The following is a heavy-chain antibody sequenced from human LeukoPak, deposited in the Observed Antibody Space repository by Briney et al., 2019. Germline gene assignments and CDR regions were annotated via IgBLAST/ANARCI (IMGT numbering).Heavy chain of an antibody. CDR1: GFTFSTYW. CDR3: ARDNNWGFDY. J-gene: IGHJ4*02. CDR2: INPAGSDK. V-gene: IGHV3-7*01. Sequence: PGGSLRLSCEVSGFTFSTYWMNWVRQAPGKGLEWVANINPAGSDKYYVDSVKGRLTISRDNAKNSLYLQMSSLRAEDTAFYYCARDNNWGFDYWGQGALVTVSS. D-gene: IGHD7-27*01.